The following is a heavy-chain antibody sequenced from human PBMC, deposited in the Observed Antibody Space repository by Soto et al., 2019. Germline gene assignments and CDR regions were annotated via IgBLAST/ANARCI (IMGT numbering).Heavy chain of an antibody. J-gene: IGHJ4*02. CDR2: INHSGST. CDR1: GGSFSGYY. V-gene: IGHV4-34*01. Sequence: LSLTCAVYGGSFSGYYWSWIRQPPGKGLEWIGEINHSGSTNYNPSLKSRITISVDTSKNQFSLKLNSATAADTAVYYCAREHCSTTSCYENWGQGTLVTVSS. D-gene: IGHD2-2*01. CDR3: AREHCSTTSCYEN.